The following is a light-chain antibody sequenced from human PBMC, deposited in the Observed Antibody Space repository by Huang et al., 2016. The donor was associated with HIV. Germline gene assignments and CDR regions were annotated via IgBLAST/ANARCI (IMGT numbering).Light chain of an antibody. J-gene: IGKJ4*01. CDR2: DAS. CDR3: QQRSSWPRVT. V-gene: IGKV3-11*01. Sequence: EIVLTQSPATLSLSPGERATLSCRASQSVSRFLAWYQQKAGQAPRLLIYDASNRAIDIPARFSGSGSGTEFTLTISSLEPEDFAGYYCQQRSSWPRVTFGGGTKVELK. CDR1: QSVSRF.